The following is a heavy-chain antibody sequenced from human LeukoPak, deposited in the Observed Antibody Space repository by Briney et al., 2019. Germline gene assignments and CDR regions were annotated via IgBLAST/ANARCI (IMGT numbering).Heavy chain of an antibody. CDR1: GGSISSYY. CDR3: AREVIAAAGTFFDY. Sequence: PSETLSLTCTVSGGSISSYYWSWIRQPPGKGLEWIGYIYYSGGTNYNPSLKSRVTISVDTSKNQFSLKLSSVTAADTAVYYCAREVIAAAGTFFDYWGQGTLVAVSS. J-gene: IGHJ4*02. D-gene: IGHD6-13*01. V-gene: IGHV4-59*01. CDR2: IYYSGGT.